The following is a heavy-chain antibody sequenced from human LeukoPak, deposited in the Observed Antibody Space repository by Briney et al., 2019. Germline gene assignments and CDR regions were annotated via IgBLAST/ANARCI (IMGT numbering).Heavy chain of an antibody. CDR1: GGSISSGSYY. D-gene: IGHD3-10*01. J-gene: IGHJ6*03. CDR2: IYTSGST. Sequence: SETLSLTCTVSGGSISSGSYYWSWIRQPAGKGLEWIGRIYTSGSTNYNPSLKSRVTISVDTSKNQFSLKLSSVTAADTAVYYCARGRWFQGSGSCYYYYYMDVWGKGTTVTISS. V-gene: IGHV4-61*02. CDR3: ARGRWFQGSGSCYYYYYMDV.